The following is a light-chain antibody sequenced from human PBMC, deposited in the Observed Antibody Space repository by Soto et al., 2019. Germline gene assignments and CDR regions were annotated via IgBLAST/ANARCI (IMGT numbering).Light chain of an antibody. J-gene: IGKJ2*01. CDR3: QQYGSSSLYT. CDR2: GAY. Sequence: EIVLTQSPGTLSLSPGERATLSCRASQSVSISYLAWYQQKPGQAPRLLIDGAYSRATGIPDRFSGSGSGTDFTLTISRLEPEDFAVYYCQQYGSSSLYTFGQGTKLEIK. V-gene: IGKV3-20*01. CDR1: QSVSISY.